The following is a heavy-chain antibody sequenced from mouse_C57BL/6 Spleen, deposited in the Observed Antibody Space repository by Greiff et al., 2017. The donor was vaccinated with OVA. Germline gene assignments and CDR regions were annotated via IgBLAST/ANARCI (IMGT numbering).Heavy chain of an antibody. Sequence: QVQLQQPGAELVMPGASVKLSCKASGYTFTSYWMHWVKQRPGQGLEWIGEIDPSDSYTNYNQKFKGKSTLTVDKSSSTAYMQLSSLTSEDSAVYYCARAMDYWGKGTSVTVSS. V-gene: IGHV1-69*01. J-gene: IGHJ4*01. CDR1: GYTFTSYW. CDR2: IDPSDSYT. CDR3: ARAMDY.